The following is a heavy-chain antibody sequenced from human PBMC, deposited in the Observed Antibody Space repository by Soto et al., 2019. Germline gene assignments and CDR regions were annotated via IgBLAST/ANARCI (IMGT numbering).Heavy chain of an antibody. CDR3: ERAGIAVAKANWLDP. D-gene: IGHD6-19*01. CDR2: INPSGGST. Sequence: ASVKVSCKASGYTSTSYYMHWVRQAPGQGLEWMGIINPSGGSTSYAQKFQGRVTMTRDTSTSTVYMELSSLRSEDTAVYYCERAGIAVAKANWLDPWGQGTLVTVYS. J-gene: IGHJ5*02. CDR1: GYTSTSYY. V-gene: IGHV1-46*01.